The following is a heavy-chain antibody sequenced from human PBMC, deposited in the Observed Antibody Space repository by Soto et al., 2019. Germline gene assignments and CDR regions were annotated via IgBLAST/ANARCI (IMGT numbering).Heavy chain of an antibody. CDR2: ISISSATI. V-gene: IGHV3-48*02. CDR3: ARAPLYSSGWYGYFDD. Sequence: HPGGSLRLSCAASGFTFGSYGMNWVRQAPGKGLEWVSYISISSATIYYADSVKGRFTISRDNAKNSLYLQMSSLRDEDTAVYYCARAPLYSSGWYGYFDDWGQGTPVTVSS. D-gene: IGHD6-19*01. CDR1: GFTFGSYG. J-gene: IGHJ4*02.